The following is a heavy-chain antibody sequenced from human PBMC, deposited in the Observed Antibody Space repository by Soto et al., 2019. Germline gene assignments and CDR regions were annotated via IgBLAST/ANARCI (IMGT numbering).Heavy chain of an antibody. D-gene: IGHD2-15*01. CDR3: AKDGSGYCSGGSCPRFDY. Sequence: GGSLRLSCAASGFTFSRHWMHWVRQAPGKGLVWLSRINSDGSSIAYADSVKGRFTISRDNSKNTLYLQMNSLRAEDTAVYYCAKDGSGYCSGGSCPRFDYWGQGTLVTVAS. J-gene: IGHJ4*02. CDR2: INSDGSSI. CDR1: GFTFSRHW. V-gene: IGHV3-74*03.